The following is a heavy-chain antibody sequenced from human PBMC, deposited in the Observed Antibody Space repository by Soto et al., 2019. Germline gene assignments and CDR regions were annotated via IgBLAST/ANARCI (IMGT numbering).Heavy chain of an antibody. D-gene: IGHD2-2*01. CDR2: IYYSGST. V-gene: IGHV4-31*03. CDR3: ARVQLVVPAAMAPEYWYFDL. CDR1: GGSISSGGYY. J-gene: IGHJ2*01. Sequence: QVQLQESGPGLVKPSQTLSLTCTVSGGSISSGGYYWSWIRQHPGKGLECIGYIYYSGSTYYNPSLKSRVTITVETSKNQFSLKLSSVTAADTAVYYCARVQLVVPAAMAPEYWYFDLWGRGTLVTVSS.